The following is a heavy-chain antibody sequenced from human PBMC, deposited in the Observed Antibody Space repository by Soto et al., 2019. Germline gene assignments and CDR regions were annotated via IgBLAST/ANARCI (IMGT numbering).Heavy chain of an antibody. CDR1: GGSFSGYY. CDR2: INHSGST. CDR3: ARGGGSFKARFGY. V-gene: IGHV4-34*01. Sequence: QVQLQQWGAGLLKPSETLSLTCAVYGGSFSGYYWSWIRQPPGKGLEWIGEINHSGSTNYNPSLKRRVTIAVDTSKNQFSLKLSSVTAADTAVYYCARGGGSFKARFGYWGQGTLVTVSS. J-gene: IGHJ4*02. D-gene: IGHD2-15*01.